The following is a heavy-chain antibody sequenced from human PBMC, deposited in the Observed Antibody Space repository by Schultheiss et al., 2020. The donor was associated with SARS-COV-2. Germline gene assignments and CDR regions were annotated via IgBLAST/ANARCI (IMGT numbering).Heavy chain of an antibody. D-gene: IGHD1-26*01. CDR1: GYTFTGYY. Sequence: ASVKVSCKASGYTFTGYYMHWVRQVPGQGLEWMGRINPTSGGTNYAQKFQGRVTMTRDTSISTAYMELSRLRSDDTAVYYCARSSGSYYRDWFDPWGQGTLVTVSS. CDR3: ARSSGSYYRDWFDP. CDR2: INPTSGGT. V-gene: IGHV1-2*06. J-gene: IGHJ5*02.